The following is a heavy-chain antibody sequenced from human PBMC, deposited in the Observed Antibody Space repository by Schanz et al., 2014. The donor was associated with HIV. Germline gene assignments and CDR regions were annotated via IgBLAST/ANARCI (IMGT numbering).Heavy chain of an antibody. Sequence: QMQLVQSGPEVKKPGTSVKVSCKASGFTFTSSAVQWVRQARGQRLEWIGWIVVGSGNTNYAQKFQERVTITRDMSTSTAYMELSSLRSEDTAVYYCARGRYSGSYYNYWGQGTLVTVSS. CDR1: GFTFTSSA. CDR3: ARGRYSGSYYNY. V-gene: IGHV1-58*01. D-gene: IGHD1-26*01. CDR2: IVVGSGNT. J-gene: IGHJ4*02.